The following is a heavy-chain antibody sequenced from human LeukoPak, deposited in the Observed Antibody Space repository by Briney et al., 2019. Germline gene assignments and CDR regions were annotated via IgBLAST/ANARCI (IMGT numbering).Heavy chain of an antibody. Sequence: GASVKVSCTASGGTFSSYAISWVRQAPGQGLEWMGRIMPIFGTANYAQKLQGRVTITADKSTSTDYMQLSSLRSEDTAVYYCATDQYCGGDCYSVDYWGQGTLVTVSS. CDR3: ATDQYCGGDCYSVDY. D-gene: IGHD2-21*02. CDR2: IMPIFGTA. CDR1: GGTFSSYA. J-gene: IGHJ4*02. V-gene: IGHV1-69*06.